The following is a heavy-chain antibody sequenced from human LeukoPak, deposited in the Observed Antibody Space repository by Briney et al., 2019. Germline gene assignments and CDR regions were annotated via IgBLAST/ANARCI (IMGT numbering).Heavy chain of an antibody. Sequence: GGSLRLSCAASGFTFSSYSMNWVRQAPGKGLEGVSSISSSSSYIYYADSVKGRFTISRDNAKNSLYLQMNSLRAEDTAVYYCARFGSYGLDAFDIWGQGTMVTVSS. CDR1: GFTFSSYS. J-gene: IGHJ3*02. CDR3: ARFGSYGLDAFDI. CDR2: ISSSSSYI. V-gene: IGHV3-21*01. D-gene: IGHD5-18*01.